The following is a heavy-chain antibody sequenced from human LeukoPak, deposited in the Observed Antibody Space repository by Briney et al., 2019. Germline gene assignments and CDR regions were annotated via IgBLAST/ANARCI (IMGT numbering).Heavy chain of an antibody. V-gene: IGHV4-31*03. CDR1: GGSISSGGYY. D-gene: IGHD5-18*01. CDR3: AREKDRGYSYGIDY. Sequence: PSETLSLTCTVSGGSISSGGYYWSWIRQHPGKGLEWIGYIYYSGSTYYNPSLKSRVTISVDTSKNQFSLKLSSVTAADTAVYYCAREKDRGYSYGIDYWGQGTLVTVSS. CDR2: IYYSGST. J-gene: IGHJ4*02.